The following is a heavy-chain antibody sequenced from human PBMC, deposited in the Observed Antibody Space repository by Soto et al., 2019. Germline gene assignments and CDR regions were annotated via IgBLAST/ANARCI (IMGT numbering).Heavy chain of an antibody. CDR3: SRVGGYYGDYPNFDY. Sequence: SSETLSLTCIVSGSSISPYYWSWIRQPPGKGLEWIGNIYYSGSTNYNPSLKSRVTISVDTSKKQFSLKLTSVTAADTAVYYCSRVGGYYGDYPNFDYWGQGTRVTVSS. CDR2: IYYSGST. V-gene: IGHV4-59*01. J-gene: IGHJ4*02. CDR1: GSSISPYY. D-gene: IGHD4-17*01.